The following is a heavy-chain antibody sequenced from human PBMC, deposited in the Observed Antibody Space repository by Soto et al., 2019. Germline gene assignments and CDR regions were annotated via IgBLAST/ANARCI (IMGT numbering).Heavy chain of an antibody. V-gene: IGHV3-66*01. Sequence: EVQLVESGGGLVQPGGSLRLSCAASGFTVSSNYMSWVRQAPGKGLEWVSVIYSGGSTYYADSVKGRFTISRDNSKNTLYLQMNSRRPEDTAVYYCARDSEQLGYGMDVWGQGTTVTVSS. CDR1: GFTVSSNY. CDR2: IYSGGST. CDR3: ARDSEQLGYGMDV. D-gene: IGHD6-6*01. J-gene: IGHJ6*02.